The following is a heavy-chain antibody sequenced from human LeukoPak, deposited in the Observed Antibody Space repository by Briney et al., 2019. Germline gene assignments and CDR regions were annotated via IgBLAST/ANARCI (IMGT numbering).Heavy chain of an antibody. Sequence: ETLSLTCTVSGGSISSSSYYWGWIRQPPGKGLEWVSSISSSSSYIYYADSVKGRFTISRDNAKNSLYLQMNSLRAEDTAVYYCARDDPYSRGIDYWGQGTLVTVSS. J-gene: IGHJ4*02. CDR3: ARDDPYSRGIDY. D-gene: IGHD6-13*01. CDR1: GGSISSSS. CDR2: ISSSSSYI. V-gene: IGHV3-21*01.